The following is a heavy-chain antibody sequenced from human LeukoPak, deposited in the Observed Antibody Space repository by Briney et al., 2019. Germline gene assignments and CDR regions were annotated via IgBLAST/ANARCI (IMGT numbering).Heavy chain of an antibody. V-gene: IGHV3-23*01. CDR2: ISGSGGST. J-gene: IGHJ5*02. Sequence: GGSLRLSCAASGFTFSSYAMSWVRQAPGKGLEWVSAISGSGGSTYYADSVKGRFTISRDNSKNTLYLQMGSLRADDTALYYCATWAATLLGTDHWGQGTLVTVSS. D-gene: IGHD3-3*01. CDR3: ATWAATLLGTDH. CDR1: GFTFSSYA.